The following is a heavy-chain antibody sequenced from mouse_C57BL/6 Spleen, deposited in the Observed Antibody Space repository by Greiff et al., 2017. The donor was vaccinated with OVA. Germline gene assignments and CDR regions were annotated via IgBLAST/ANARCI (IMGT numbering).Heavy chain of an antibody. D-gene: IGHD2-4*01. V-gene: IGHV5-4*01. Sequence: EVMLVESGGGLVKPGGSLKLSCAASGFTFSSYAMSWVRQTPEKRLEWVATISDGGSYTYYPDNVKGRFTISRDNAKNNLYLQMSHLKSEDTAMYYCARDLGIYYDYSYAMDYWGQGTSVTVSS. CDR2: ISDGGSYT. CDR3: ARDLGIYYDYSYAMDY. J-gene: IGHJ4*01. CDR1: GFTFSSYA.